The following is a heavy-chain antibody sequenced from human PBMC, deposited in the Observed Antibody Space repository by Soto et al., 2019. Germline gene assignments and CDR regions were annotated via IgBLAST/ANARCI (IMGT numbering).Heavy chain of an antibody. D-gene: IGHD5-12*01. CDR2: ITPGGTPT. J-gene: IGHJ3*02. V-gene: IGHV1-46*01. CDR3: ARVRLSDYSSDDFDI. Sequence: ASVKVSCKAFGYTFTRHYIHWVRQAPGQGLEWMGGITPGGTPTTSAQKFQGRVTMTRDTSTRTVYMELISLRSEDTAVYYCARVRLSDYSSDDFDIWGQGTMVTVSS. CDR1: GYTFTRHY.